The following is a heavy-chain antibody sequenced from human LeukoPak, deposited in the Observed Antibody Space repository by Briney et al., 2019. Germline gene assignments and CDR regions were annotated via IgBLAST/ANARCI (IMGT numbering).Heavy chain of an antibody. J-gene: IGHJ4*02. CDR2: ISIYNGHT. Sequence: ASVKVSCKASGYTFTSYGISWVRQAPGQGLEWMGWISIYNGHTNYAQKLKGRVTMTTDTSTSTAYMELRSLRSDDTAVYYCARDLRGYGSGSYVVTFDYWGQGTLVTVSS. CDR1: GYTFTSYG. V-gene: IGHV1-18*01. CDR3: ARDLRGYGSGSYVVTFDY. D-gene: IGHD3-10*01.